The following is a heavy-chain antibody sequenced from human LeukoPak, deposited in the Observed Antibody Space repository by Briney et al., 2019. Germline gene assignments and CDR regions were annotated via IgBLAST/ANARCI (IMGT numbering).Heavy chain of an antibody. CDR3: ARGRSSGYQAYYGMDV. D-gene: IGHD3-22*01. CDR1: GGSFSGYY. V-gene: IGHV4-34*01. Sequence: SETLSLTCAVYGGSFSGYYWSWIRQSPGKGLEWIGEINHSGSSNYNPPLKSRVTISVDTSKNQFSLKLNSVTAADTAVYYCARGRSSGYQAYYGMDVWGQGTTVTVSS. CDR2: INHSGSS. J-gene: IGHJ6*02.